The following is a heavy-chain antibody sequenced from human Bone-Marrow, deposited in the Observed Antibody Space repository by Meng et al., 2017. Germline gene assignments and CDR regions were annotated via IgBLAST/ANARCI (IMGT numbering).Heavy chain of an antibody. J-gene: IGHJ6*02. CDR1: GFTVSSNY. CDR2: IYSGGST. D-gene: IGHD3-10*01. CDR3: ARDEGITMVRGVIHYYYGMDV. Sequence: GGSLRLSCAASGFTVSSNYMSWVRQAPGKGLEWVSVIYSGGSTYYADSVKGRFTISRDNSKNTLYLQMNSLRAEDTAVYYCARDEGITMVRGVIHYYYGMDVWGQGTTVTVSS. V-gene: IGHV3-66*02.